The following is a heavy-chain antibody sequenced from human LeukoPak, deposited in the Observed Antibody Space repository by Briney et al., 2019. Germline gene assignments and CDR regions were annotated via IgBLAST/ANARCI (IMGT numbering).Heavy chain of an antibody. CDR2: INTNTGNP. V-gene: IGHV7-4-1*02. J-gene: IGHJ3*02. D-gene: IGHD2-2*01. CDR3: AKVAMYAFDI. Sequence: ASVKVSCKASGYTFTSYAMNWVRQAPGQGLEWMGWINTNTGNPTYAQGFTGRFVFSLDTSVSTAYLQMNSLRAEDTAVYYCAKVAMYAFDIWGQGTMVTVSS. CDR1: GYTFTSYA.